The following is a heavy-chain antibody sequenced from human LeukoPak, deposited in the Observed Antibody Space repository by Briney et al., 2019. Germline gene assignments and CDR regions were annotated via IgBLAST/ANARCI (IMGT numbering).Heavy chain of an antibody. J-gene: IGHJ4*02. V-gene: IGHV1-69*04. CDR1: GGTFSSYA. D-gene: IGHD5-18*01. Sequence: SVTVSCKASGGTFSSYAMSWVRQAPGQGLEWMGRIIPILGIANYAQKFEGRVTITADKSTSTDYMEMSSLRSEDTAVYYCARERADVDTAMVSFNYWGQGTLVTVSS. CDR2: IIPILGIA. CDR3: ARERADVDTAMVSFNY.